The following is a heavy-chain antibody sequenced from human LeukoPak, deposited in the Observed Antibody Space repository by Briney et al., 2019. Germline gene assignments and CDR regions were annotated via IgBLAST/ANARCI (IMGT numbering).Heavy chain of an antibody. CDR3: ARTRLRRLRGGSYYYYYGMDV. Sequence: PSETLSLTCAVYGGSCSDDYWGWIRQPPGKGLEWIGEINHSGSTNYNPCLKSRVTISVDTSKNQFSLKLSSVTAADTAVYYCARTRLRRLRGGSYYYYYGMDVWGQGTTVTVSS. V-gene: IGHV4-34*01. D-gene: IGHD6-25*01. J-gene: IGHJ6*02. CDR2: INHSGST. CDR1: GGSCSDDY.